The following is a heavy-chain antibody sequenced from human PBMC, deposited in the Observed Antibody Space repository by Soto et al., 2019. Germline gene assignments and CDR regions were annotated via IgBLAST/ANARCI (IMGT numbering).Heavy chain of an antibody. CDR3: AKYGDPYFDWFGWFDP. Sequence: GGSLRLSCAASGFTFSSYAMSWVRQAPGKGLEWVSAISGSGGSTYYADSVKGRFTISRDNSKNTLYLQMNSLRAEDTAVYYCAKYGDPYFDWFGWFDPWGQGTLVTVSS. V-gene: IGHV3-23*01. CDR2: ISGSGGST. CDR1: GFTFSSYA. D-gene: IGHD3-9*01. J-gene: IGHJ5*02.